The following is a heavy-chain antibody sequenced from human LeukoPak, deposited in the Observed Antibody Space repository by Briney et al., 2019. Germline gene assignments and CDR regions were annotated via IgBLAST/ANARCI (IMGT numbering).Heavy chain of an antibody. J-gene: IGHJ5*02. V-gene: IGHV3-23*01. Sequence: PGGSLRLSCAASGFAFSSYAMSWVRQAPGKGLEWVSAISGSGGSTYYADSVKGRFTNSRDNSKNTLYPQMNSLRAEDTAVYYCANLLTSYYYDSSGVGHNWFDPWGQGTLVTVSS. CDR3: ANLLTSYYYDSSGVGHNWFDP. CDR2: ISGSGGST. CDR1: GFAFSSYA. D-gene: IGHD3-22*01.